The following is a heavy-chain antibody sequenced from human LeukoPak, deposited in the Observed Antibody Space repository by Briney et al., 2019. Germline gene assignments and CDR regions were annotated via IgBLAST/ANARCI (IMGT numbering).Heavy chain of an antibody. CDR2: ISHSGSA. J-gene: IGHJ4*02. CDR1: GGSINSYY. V-gene: IGHV4-59*01. Sequence: SETLSLTCTVAGGSINSYYWTWIRQPPGKGLEWIGYISHSGSANYNPSLKRRVTISVDTSKNQFSLKLSSVTAADTAVYFCARVDYDGSGYNFDYWGQGTLVTVSS. D-gene: IGHD3-22*01. CDR3: ARVDYDGSGYNFDY.